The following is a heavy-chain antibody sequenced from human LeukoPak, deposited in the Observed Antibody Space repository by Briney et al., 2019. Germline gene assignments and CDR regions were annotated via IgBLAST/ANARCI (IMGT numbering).Heavy chain of an antibody. CDR1: GFTFSSYS. Sequence: PGGSLRLSCAASGFTFSSYSMNWVRQAPGKGLEWVSSISSSSSYIYYADSVKGRFTISRDNAKNSLYLQMNSLRAEDTAVYYCARLTVTTLSTFDYWGQGTLVTVSS. V-gene: IGHV3-21*01. D-gene: IGHD4-17*01. J-gene: IGHJ4*02. CDR3: ARLTVTTLSTFDY. CDR2: ISSSSSYI.